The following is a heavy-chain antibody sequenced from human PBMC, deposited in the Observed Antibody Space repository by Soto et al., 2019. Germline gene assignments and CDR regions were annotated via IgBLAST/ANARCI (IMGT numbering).Heavy chain of an antibody. Sequence: PGGSLRLSCAASGFTFSSYAMSWVRQAPGKGLEWVSAISGSGGSTYYADSVKGRFTISRDNSKNTLYLQMNSLRAEDTAVYYCARALNNYYYDSSGYLDYWGQGTLVTVSS. CDR1: GFTFSSYA. V-gene: IGHV3-23*01. J-gene: IGHJ4*02. D-gene: IGHD3-22*01. CDR3: ARALNNYYYDSSGYLDY. CDR2: ISGSGGST.